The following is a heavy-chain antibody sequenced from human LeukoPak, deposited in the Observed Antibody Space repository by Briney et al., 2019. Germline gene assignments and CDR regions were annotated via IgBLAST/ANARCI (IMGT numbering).Heavy chain of an antibody. CDR2: IYYSGST. CDR1: GGSITSSNYL. CDR3: ARDSCSSTSCRRKFDN. D-gene: IGHD2-2*01. V-gene: IGHV4-39*07. Sequence: PSETLSLTCTVSGGSITSSNYLWGWIRQSPGKGLEWIGCIYYSGSTYYNPSLKSRVTISVETSKIQFSLKLSSVTAADSAVYYCARDSCSSTSCRRKFDNWGQGTLVTVSS. J-gene: IGHJ4*02.